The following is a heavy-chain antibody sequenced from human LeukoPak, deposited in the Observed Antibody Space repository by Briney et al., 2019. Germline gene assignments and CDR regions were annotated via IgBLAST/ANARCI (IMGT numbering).Heavy chain of an antibody. D-gene: IGHD3-3*01. CDR1: GFTFSSYA. J-gene: IGHJ4*02. CDR3: ARPIFPLRFLEWLPFDY. V-gene: IGHV3-30-3*01. CDR2: ISYDGSNK. Sequence: PGGSLRLSCAASGFTFSSYAMHWVRQAPGKGLEWVAVISYDGSNKYYADSVKGRFTISRDNSKNTLYLQMNSLRAEDTAVYYCARPIFPLRFLEWLPFDYWGQGTLVTVSS.